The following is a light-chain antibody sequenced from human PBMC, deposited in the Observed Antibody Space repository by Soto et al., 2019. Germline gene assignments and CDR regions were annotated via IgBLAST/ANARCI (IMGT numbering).Light chain of an antibody. CDR3: QQSYSTPSIT. V-gene: IGKV1-39*01. CDR1: QSISSY. CDR2: AAS. J-gene: IGKJ5*01. Sequence: DIQMTQSPSSLSASVGDRVTITCRASQSISSYLSWFQQKPGKAPKLLIYAASTLQSAVPSRFSGSGSGRDFTLTISSLQPEDFATYSCQQSYSTPSITFGQGTRLEIK.